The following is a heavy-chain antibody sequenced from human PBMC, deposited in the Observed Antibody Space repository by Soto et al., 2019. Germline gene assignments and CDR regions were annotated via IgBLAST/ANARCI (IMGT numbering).Heavy chain of an antibody. V-gene: IGHV4-39*01. Sequence: XGTLSLTFTVSGGSFTNSSYYGGWIRQSPGKGLEWIGSVYYRGRSYSKSSVKSRVTISVDTSKNRFSLSLNSVTASDTAVYFCVSQRTNVPTQAYFDYWGPGALVTVSS. CDR1: GGSFTNSSYY. D-gene: IGHD2-8*01. J-gene: IGHJ4*02. CDR2: VYYRGRS. CDR3: VSQRTNVPTQAYFDY.